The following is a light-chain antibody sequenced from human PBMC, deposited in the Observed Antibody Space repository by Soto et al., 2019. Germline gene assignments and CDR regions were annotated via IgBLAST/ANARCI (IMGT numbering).Light chain of an antibody. CDR3: QQRHSYPIT. Sequence: DIQLTQSPSFLSASVGDRVTITCRASQGISDYLAWYQQKPGKAPKLLIHTASTLQSGVPSRFSGSGSGTEFSLTISSLQPEDFASYYCQQRHSYPITFGQGTRLEI. CDR2: TAS. V-gene: IGKV1-9*01. CDR1: QGISDY. J-gene: IGKJ5*01.